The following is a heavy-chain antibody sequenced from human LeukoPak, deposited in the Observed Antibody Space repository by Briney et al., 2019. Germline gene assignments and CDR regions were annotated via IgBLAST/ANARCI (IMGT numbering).Heavy chain of an antibody. CDR3: ATSQYYYDSSGSTTYYYHGMDV. CDR2: IHHSKSS. V-gene: IGHV4-4*02. J-gene: IGHJ6*02. CDR1: GDSITSDKW. D-gene: IGHD3-22*01. Sequence: SGTLSLTCAVSGDSITSDKWWTWVRQPPGKGLEWIGEIHHSKSSNYYPSLKSRVTISVDTSKNQFSLKLSSVTAADTAVYYCATSQYYYDSSGSTTYYYHGMDVWGQGTTVTVSS.